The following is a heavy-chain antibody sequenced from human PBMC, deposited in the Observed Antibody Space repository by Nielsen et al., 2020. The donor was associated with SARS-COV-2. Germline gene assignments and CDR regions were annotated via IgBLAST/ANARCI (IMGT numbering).Heavy chain of an antibody. Sequence: VRQAPGKGLEWVSYISSSSSTMYYADSVKGRFTISRDNAKNSLYLQMNSLRDEDTAVYYCARDGATTVVTRGRCYYYGMDVWGQGTTVTVSS. CDR3: ARDGATTVVTRGRCYYYGMDV. V-gene: IGHV3-48*02. CDR2: ISSSSSTM. D-gene: IGHD4-23*01. J-gene: IGHJ6*02.